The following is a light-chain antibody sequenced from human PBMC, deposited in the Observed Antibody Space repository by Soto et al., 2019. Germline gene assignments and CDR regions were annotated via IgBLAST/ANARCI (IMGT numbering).Light chain of an antibody. J-gene: IGKJ2*01. CDR2: DAS. CDR3: HRQDGS. Sequence: DMQMTQSPSTLSASVGDRVTITCRASQNIDRWLAWYQQKPGKAPKLLIYDASSLESGVPSRFSGSRSGTEFTLSISSLQPDDFATYYCHRQDGSFGQGTKVEIK. CDR1: QNIDRW. V-gene: IGKV1-5*01.